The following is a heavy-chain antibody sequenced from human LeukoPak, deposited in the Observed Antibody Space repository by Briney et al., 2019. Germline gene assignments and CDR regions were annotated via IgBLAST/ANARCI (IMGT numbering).Heavy chain of an antibody. Sequence: SVKVSCEASGGTFSSYAISWVRQAPGQGLEWMGRIIPIFGIANYAQKFQGRVTITADKSTSTAYMELSSLRSEDTAVYYCARRYYYDSSGYGWWGQGTLVTVSS. V-gene: IGHV1-69*04. CDR2: IIPIFGIA. CDR3: ARRYYYDSSGYGW. D-gene: IGHD3-22*01. J-gene: IGHJ4*02. CDR1: GGTFSSYA.